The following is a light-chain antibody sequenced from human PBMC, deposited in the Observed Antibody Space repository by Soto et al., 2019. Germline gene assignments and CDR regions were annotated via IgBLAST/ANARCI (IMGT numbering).Light chain of an antibody. CDR1: QSVSSY. CDR2: DAS. J-gene: IGKJ3*01. Sequence: EIVLTQSPATLSLSPGERATLSCRASQSVSSYLAWYQQKPGQAPRLLIYDASNRATGIPARFXXSGSGTXXXXXXXXXXPEDFAVYYCQQRSNWPPFTFGPGTKVDIK. CDR3: QQRSNWPPFT. V-gene: IGKV3-11*01.